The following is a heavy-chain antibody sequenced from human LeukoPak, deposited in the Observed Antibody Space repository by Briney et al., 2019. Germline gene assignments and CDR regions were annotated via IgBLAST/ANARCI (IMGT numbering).Heavy chain of an antibody. CDR1: GLAVSRNY. D-gene: IGHD2-21*02. J-gene: IGHJ3*02. CDR2: IYSDGST. V-gene: IGHV3-66*01. Sequence: GGSLRLSCAASGLAVSRNYMSWVRQAPGKGLEWVSIIYSDGSTYYADSVKDRFTISRDNSKNTLYLQMNSLRVEDTAVYYCARDDGGDFNDAFDIWGQGILVTVSS. CDR3: ARDDGGDFNDAFDI.